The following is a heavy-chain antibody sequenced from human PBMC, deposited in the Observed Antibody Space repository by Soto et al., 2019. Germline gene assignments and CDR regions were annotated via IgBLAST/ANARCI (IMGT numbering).Heavy chain of an antibody. D-gene: IGHD5-12*01. Sequence: SETLSLTCTVSGGSISSSSYYWGWIRQPPGKGLEWIGSIYYSGSTYYNPSLKSRVTISVDTSKNQFSLKLSSVTAADTAVYYCAGNPWGVATIPSFDYWGQGTLVTVSS. J-gene: IGHJ4*02. CDR3: AGNPWGVATIPSFDY. CDR2: IYYSGST. CDR1: GGSISSSSYY. V-gene: IGHV4-39*01.